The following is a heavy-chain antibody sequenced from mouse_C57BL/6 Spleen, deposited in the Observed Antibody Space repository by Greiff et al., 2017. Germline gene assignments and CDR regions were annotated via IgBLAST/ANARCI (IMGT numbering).Heavy chain of an antibody. Sequence: QVQLQQSGAELMKPGASVKLSCKATGYTFTGYWIEWVKQRPGHGLEWIGENLPGSGSTNYNEKFKGKATFTADTSSNTAYMQLSSLTTEDSAIYYCARSWGLPYAMDYWGQGTSVTVSS. V-gene: IGHV1-9*01. CDR2: NLPGSGST. J-gene: IGHJ4*01. CDR1: GYTFTGYW. CDR3: ARSWGLPYAMDY. D-gene: IGHD2-4*01.